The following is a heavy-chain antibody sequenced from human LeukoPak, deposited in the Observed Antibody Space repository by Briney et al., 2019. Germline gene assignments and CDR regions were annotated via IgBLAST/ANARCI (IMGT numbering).Heavy chain of an antibody. CDR2: FDPEDGET. CDR1: GYTFTGYY. J-gene: IGHJ3*02. D-gene: IGHD1-26*01. Sequence: GASVKVSCKASGYTFTGYYMHWVRQAPGKGLEWMGGFDPEDGETIYAQKFQGRVTMTEDTSTDTAYMELSSLRSEDTAVYYCATESYSGSYLYAFDIWGQGTMVTVSS. V-gene: IGHV1-24*01. CDR3: ATESYSGSYLYAFDI.